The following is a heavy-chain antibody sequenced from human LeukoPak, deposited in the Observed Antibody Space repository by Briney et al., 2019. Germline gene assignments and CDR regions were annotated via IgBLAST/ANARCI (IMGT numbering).Heavy chain of an antibody. CDR2: IHYSGST. V-gene: IGHV4-39*07. J-gene: IGHJ5*02. CDR3: ATDVRLPVPHFDP. D-gene: IGHD4-11*01. CDR1: GGSISSNNYF. Sequence: TSETLSLTCSVSGGSISSNNYFWGWIRQPPGTGLEWIGSIHYSGSTYYSPSLRSRLTISIDTSNNQFSLKLTSVTAADTAVYYCATDVRLPVPHFDPRGQGSLVTVSS.